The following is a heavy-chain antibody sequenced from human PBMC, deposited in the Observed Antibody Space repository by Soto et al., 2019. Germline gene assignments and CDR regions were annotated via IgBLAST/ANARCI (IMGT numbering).Heavy chain of an antibody. V-gene: IGHV3-30-3*01. D-gene: IGHD6-19*01. CDR3: ARARTGPNPHWLVGFIAS. CDR2: ISDDGSNA. J-gene: IGHJ4*02. CDR1: GFTFRTYA. Sequence: GGSLRLSCEVSGFTFRTYAIHWVRQTPGRGLEWVAVISDDGSNAYYADSVRGRFRITLSRDTSKKTVYLQMNSLRPDDTAVYFCARARTGPNPHWLVGFIASWGQGTLVTVSS.